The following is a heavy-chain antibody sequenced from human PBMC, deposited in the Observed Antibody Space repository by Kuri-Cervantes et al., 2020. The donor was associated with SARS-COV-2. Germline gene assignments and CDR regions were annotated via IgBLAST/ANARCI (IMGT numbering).Heavy chain of an antibody. V-gene: IGHV4-34*01. J-gene: IGHJ6*02. CDR1: GGSFSGYY. CDR3: ARGLAYCGGDCYSDYYYYGMAV. D-gene: IGHD2-21*02. Sequence: GSLRLSCAVYGGSFSGYYWSWIRQPPGKGLEWIGEINHSGSTNYNPSLKSRVTISVDTSKNQFSLKLSSVTAADTAVYYCARGLAYCGGDCYSDYYYYGMAVWGQGNTVTVSS. CDR2: INHSGST.